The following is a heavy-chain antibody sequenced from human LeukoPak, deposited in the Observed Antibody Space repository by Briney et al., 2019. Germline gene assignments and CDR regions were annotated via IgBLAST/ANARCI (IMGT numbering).Heavy chain of an antibody. J-gene: IGHJ4*02. V-gene: IGHV4-34*01. Sequence: PSETLSLTCAVYGGSFSGYYWSWIRQPPGKGLEWIGEINHSGSTNYNPSLKSRVTISVDTSKNQFSLKLSSVTAADTAVYYCASNRGVGATLLYYWGQGTLVTVSS. CDR1: GGSFSGYY. CDR3: ASNRGVGATLLYY. D-gene: IGHD1-26*01. CDR2: INHSGST.